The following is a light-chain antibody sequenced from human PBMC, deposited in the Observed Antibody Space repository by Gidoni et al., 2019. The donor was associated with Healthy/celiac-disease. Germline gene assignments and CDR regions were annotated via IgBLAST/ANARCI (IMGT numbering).Light chain of an antibody. CDR2: KAS. CDR1: QSISSW. CDR3: QQYNSYWT. Sequence: DIQMTQSPSTLSASVGDRVTITCRASQSISSWLAWYQQKPGKDPKLLIYKASSLESGFPSRFSGSGSGTEFTLTISSLQPDDFATYYCQQYNSYWTFGQGTKVEIK. V-gene: IGKV1-5*03. J-gene: IGKJ1*01.